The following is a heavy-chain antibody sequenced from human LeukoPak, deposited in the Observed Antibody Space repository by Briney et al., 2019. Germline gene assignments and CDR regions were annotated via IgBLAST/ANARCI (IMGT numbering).Heavy chain of an antibody. CDR1: GFTFSSYG. D-gene: IGHD3-10*01. CDR3: ARDRIPPGEYPIYYYYYYMDV. Sequence: PGGSLRLSCAASGFTFSSYGMHWVRQAPGKGLEWVAFIRYDGSNKYYADSVKGRFTISRDNSKNTLYLQMNSLRAEDTAVYYCARDRIPPGEYPIYYYYYYMDVWGKGTTVTVSS. J-gene: IGHJ6*03. CDR2: IRYDGSNK. V-gene: IGHV3-30*02.